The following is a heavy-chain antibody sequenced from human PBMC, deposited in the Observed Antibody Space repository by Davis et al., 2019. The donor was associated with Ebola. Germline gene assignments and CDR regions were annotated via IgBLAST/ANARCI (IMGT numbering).Heavy chain of an antibody. Sequence: GESLKISCAASGFTFSSYWMHWVRQAPGKGLVWVSRINSDGSSTSYADSVKGRFTISRDNAKNTLYLQMNSLRAEDTAVYYCYSGSYIPGYYYYGMDVWGQGTTVTVSS. CDR1: GFTFSSYW. J-gene: IGHJ6*02. V-gene: IGHV3-74*01. D-gene: IGHD3-10*01. CDR2: INSDGSST. CDR3: YSGSYIPGYYYYGMDV.